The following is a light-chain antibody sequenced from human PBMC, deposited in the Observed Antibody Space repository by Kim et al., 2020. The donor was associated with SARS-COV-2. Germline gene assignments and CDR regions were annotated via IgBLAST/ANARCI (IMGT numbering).Light chain of an antibody. CDR2: DVS. V-gene: IGLV2-14*03. CDR3: SSHTSSHTVV. J-gene: IGLJ2*01. CDR1: SSDVRGYNY. Sequence: QSALTQPASVSGSPGQSITISCTGTSSDVRGYNYVSWYQQHPGKAPKLMIYDVSNRPSGVSNRFSGSKSVNTASLTISGLQAEDEADYYCSSHTSSHTVVFGGGTQLTVL.